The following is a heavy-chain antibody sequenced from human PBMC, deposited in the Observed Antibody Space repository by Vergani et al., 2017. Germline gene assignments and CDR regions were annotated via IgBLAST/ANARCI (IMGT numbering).Heavy chain of an antibody. CDR2: ISSSGGST. D-gene: IGHD1-7*01. Sequence: EVQLVESGGGLVKPGGSLRLSCAASGFTFSSYSMNWVRQAPGKGLEWVSSISSSGGSTYYADSVKGRFTISRDNSKNTLYLQMNSLRAEDTAVYYCAKASNWNYGGIRNYFDYWGQGTLVTVSS. J-gene: IGHJ4*02. CDR1: GFTFSSYS. V-gene: IGHV3-23*04. CDR3: AKASNWNYGGIRNYFDY.